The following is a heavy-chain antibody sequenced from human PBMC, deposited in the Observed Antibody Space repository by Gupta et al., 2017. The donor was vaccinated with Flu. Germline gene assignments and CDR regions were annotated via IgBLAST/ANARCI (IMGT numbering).Heavy chain of an antibody. CDR3: ARHRGYYDVLTGYDDYGMDV. Sequence: EVQLVVCVGGLVGPGGYLRLSGAAAGFACRSYCMSWLRQAPGKGLEWVSSLSSTSIYIYYAHSVEGRFTISRDNAKSSLYLEMNSLRAEDTAIYYCARHRGYYDVLTGYDDYGMDVWGQGTPVTVSS. D-gene: IGHD3-9*01. CDR2: LSSTSIYI. V-gene: IGHV3-21*01. J-gene: IGHJ6*02. CDR1: GFACRSYC.